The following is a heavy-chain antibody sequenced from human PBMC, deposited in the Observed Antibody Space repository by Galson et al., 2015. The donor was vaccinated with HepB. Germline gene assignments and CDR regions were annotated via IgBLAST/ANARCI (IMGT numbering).Heavy chain of an antibody. J-gene: IGHJ5*02. V-gene: IGHV4-34*01. CDR3: ARGGSGWYDRSWFDP. CDR2: INHTGST. D-gene: IGHD6-19*01. Sequence: ETLSLTCVVYGGSFRGSYWSWIRQSPGKGLEWIGEINHTGSTDYNPSLKSRVTISGDMSKNHFFLNLSSVTAADTATYYCARGGSGWYDRSWFDPWGQGTLVTVSS. CDR1: GGSFRGSY.